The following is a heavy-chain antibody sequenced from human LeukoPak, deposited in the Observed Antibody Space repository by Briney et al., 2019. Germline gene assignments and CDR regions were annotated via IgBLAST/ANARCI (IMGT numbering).Heavy chain of an antibody. D-gene: IGHD3-16*01. Sequence: GGSLRLSCAASGFTFSSYGMQWVRQAPGKGLEWVSFIRYDGDNKYYADSVKGRFTISRDNSKNTLYLQMNSLRAEDTAIYYCVKDPLGGSRVDYWGQGILVTVSS. CDR3: VKDPLGGSRVDY. V-gene: IGHV3-30*02. J-gene: IGHJ4*02. CDR1: GFTFSSYG. CDR2: IRYDGDNK.